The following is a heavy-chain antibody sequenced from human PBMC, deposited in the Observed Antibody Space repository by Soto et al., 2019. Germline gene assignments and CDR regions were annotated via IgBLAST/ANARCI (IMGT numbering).Heavy chain of an antibody. CDR2: ISYSGST. V-gene: IGHV4-59*08. D-gene: IGHD1-26*01. CDR1: GGSFSGYY. CDR3: ARHISGSYVYYYYYGMDV. J-gene: IGHJ6*02. Sequence: PSETLSLTCAVYGGSFSGYYWSWIRQPPGRGLEWIGYISYSGSTNYNPSLKSRVTISVDTSKNQFSLKLSSVTAADTAVYYCARHISGSYVYYYYYGMDVWGQGTTVTVSS.